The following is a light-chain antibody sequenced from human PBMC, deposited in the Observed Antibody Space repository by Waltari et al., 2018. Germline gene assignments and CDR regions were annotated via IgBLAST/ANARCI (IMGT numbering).Light chain of an antibody. CDR2: DDR. Sequence: SYVLTQPPSVSVAPGKTATITFGGTNIGYSSVHRYQQRPGQAPVLVVHDDRDRPSGIPERFSCSTSGKSATLTSTRVEAGDEADYYCQVWDSRSDHVVFGGGTKLTVL. CDR1: NIGYSS. V-gene: IGLV3-21*01. CDR3: QVWDSRSDHVV. J-gene: IGLJ2*01.